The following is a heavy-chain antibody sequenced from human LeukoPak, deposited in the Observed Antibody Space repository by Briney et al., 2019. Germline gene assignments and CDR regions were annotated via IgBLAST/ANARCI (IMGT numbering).Heavy chain of an antibody. D-gene: IGHD3-10*01. J-gene: IGHJ5*02. CDR2: FDPEDGET. CDR1: GYTLTELS. Sequence: ASVKVSRKVSGYTLTELSMHWVRQAPGKGLEWMGGFDPEDGETIYAQKFQGRVTMTEDTSTDTAYMELSSLRSEDTAVYYCATARRVTMVRGPFDPWGQGTLVTVSS. V-gene: IGHV1-24*01. CDR3: ATARRVTMVRGPFDP.